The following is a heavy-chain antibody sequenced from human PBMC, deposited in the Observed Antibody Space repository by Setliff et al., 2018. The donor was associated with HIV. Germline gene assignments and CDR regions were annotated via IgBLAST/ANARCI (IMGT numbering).Heavy chain of an antibody. V-gene: IGHV1-69*13. CDR1: GYTFTSHY. J-gene: IGHJ5*02. Sequence: SVKVSCKASGYTFTSHYIHWVRQAPGQGLEWMGGIIPVSDTTNYAQKFQGRVTITADASTRTAYMELSSLRSEDTAVYYCARVPGGIRDYYYGSGREFDPWGQGTLVTVSS. CDR3: ARVPGGIRDYYYGSGREFDP. D-gene: IGHD3-10*01. CDR2: IIPVSDTT.